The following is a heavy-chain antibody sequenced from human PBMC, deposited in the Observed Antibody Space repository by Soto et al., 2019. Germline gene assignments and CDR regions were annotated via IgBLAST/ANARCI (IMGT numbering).Heavy chain of an antibody. J-gene: IGHJ6*02. CDR2: ISGSGGRT. V-gene: IGHV3-23*01. D-gene: IGHD6-25*01. Sequence: VGSLRLSCEVSGFTFSSHAMTWVRQPPGKGLEWISAISGSGGRTWYADSMQGRFTISRDNSKNILYLQINSLRADDTAVYYCAKSAATEDDLFYYGLDVWGQGTTVTVSS. CDR3: AKSAATEDDLFYYGLDV. CDR1: GFTFSSHA.